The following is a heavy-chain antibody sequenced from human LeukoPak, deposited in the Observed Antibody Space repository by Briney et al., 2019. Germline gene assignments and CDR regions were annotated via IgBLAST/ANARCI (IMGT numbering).Heavy chain of an antibody. Sequence: GASVKVSCKASGYTFTSYGISWVRQAPGQGLEWMGWINPNSGGTNYAQKFQGRVTMTRDTSISTAYMELSRLRSDDTAVYYCARTRLLWFGELSKYNWFDPWGQGTLLTVSS. J-gene: IGHJ5*02. D-gene: IGHD3-10*01. CDR1: GYTFTSYG. CDR2: INPNSGGT. V-gene: IGHV1-2*02. CDR3: ARTRLLWFGELSKYNWFDP.